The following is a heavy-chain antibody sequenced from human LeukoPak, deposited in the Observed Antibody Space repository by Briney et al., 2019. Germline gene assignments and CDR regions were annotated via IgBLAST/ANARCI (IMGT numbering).Heavy chain of an antibody. V-gene: IGHV3-23*01. J-gene: IGHJ4*02. CDR1: GFTFSSFG. CDR3: ARVGYYASGPFSYFDY. D-gene: IGHD3-10*01. CDR2: ISGSGGTT. Sequence: PGGSLRLSCAASGFTFSSFGMHWVRQAPGKGLEWISSISGSGGTTDYADSVKGRFTISRDNSKNTLYLQMNSLSVEDTAVYYCARVGYYASGPFSYFDYWGQGTLVTVSS.